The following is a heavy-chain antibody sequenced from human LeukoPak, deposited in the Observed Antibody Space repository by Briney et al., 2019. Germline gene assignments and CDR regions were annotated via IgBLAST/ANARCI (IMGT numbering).Heavy chain of an antibody. D-gene: IGHD2-2*01. CDR2: INHSGST. Sequence: PSETLSLTCAVYGGSFSGYYWSWIRQPPGKGLEWIGEINHSGSTNYNPSLKSRVTISVDTSKNQFSLKLSSVTAADTAVYYCARDGREYQLLWGSGWFDPWGQGTLVTVSS. CDR1: GGSFSGYY. CDR3: ARDGREYQLLWGSGWFDP. J-gene: IGHJ5*02. V-gene: IGHV4-34*01.